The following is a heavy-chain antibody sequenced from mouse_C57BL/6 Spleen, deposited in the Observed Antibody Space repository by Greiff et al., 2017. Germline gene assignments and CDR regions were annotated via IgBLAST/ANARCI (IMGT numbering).Heavy chain of an antibody. CDR1: GYTFNDYY. CDR3: ARGWLPYAMDY. V-gene: IGHV1-26*01. CDR2: INPNNGGT. J-gene: IGHJ4*01. D-gene: IGHD2-3*01. Sequence: EVQLQQSGPELVKPGASVKISCKASGYTFNDYYMNWVKQSHGKSLEWIGDINPNNGGTSYNQKFKGKATLTVDKSSSTAYMELRSLTSEDSAVYYCARGWLPYAMDYWGQGTSVTVSS.